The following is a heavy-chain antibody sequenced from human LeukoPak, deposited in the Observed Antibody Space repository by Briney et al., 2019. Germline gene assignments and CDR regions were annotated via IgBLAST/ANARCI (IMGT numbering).Heavy chain of an antibody. CDR2: INPNSGGT. D-gene: IGHD5-18*01. Sequence: GASVKVSCKASGYTFTGYYMHWVRQAPGQGLEWMGWINPNSGGTNYAQKFQGRVTMTRDTSISTAYMELSSLRSEDTAVYYCASERGYSYGYGDWGQGTLVTVSS. CDR3: ASERGYSYGYGD. V-gene: IGHV1-2*02. J-gene: IGHJ4*02. CDR1: GYTFTGYY.